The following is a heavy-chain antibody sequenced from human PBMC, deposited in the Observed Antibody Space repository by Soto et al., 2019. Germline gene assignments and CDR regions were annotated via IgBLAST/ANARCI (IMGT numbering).Heavy chain of an antibody. Sequence: SETLSLTCTVSGGSISGHSWVWIRQPAGKGLEWIGHIYPSGSTSYNPSLRSRVSMSLDTSTNKIFLNLTSVTAADTAVFYCVRGRSYSVYDFWGPGTLVTVSS. CDR2: IYPSGST. V-gene: IGHV4-4*07. D-gene: IGHD5-12*01. CDR1: GGSISGHS. CDR3: VRGRSYSVYDF. J-gene: IGHJ4*02.